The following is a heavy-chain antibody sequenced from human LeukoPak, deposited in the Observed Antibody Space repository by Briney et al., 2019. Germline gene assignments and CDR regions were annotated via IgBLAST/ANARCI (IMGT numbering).Heavy chain of an antibody. CDR1: GYTLTSYY. Sequence: ASVKVSCKASGYTLTSYYMHWVRQAPGQGLEWMGIINPSGGSTSYAQKFQGRVTMTRDTSTSTVYMELSSLRSEDTAVYYCARDRSDSSSSRGDFDYWGQGTLVTVSS. CDR3: ARDRSDSSSSRGDFDY. V-gene: IGHV1-46*01. CDR2: INPSGGST. J-gene: IGHJ4*02. D-gene: IGHD6-6*01.